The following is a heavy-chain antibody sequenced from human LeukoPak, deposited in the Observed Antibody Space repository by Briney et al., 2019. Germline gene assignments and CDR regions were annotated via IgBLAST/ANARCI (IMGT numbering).Heavy chain of an antibody. V-gene: IGHV3-33*01. D-gene: IGHD3-16*01. Sequence: GGSLRLSCAASGLTFSSYGMHWVRQAPGKGLEWVAVIWSDGSNKYYGDSVKGRFTISRDNSKNTLYLQMNSLRADDTAVYYCARDGVFLDYWGQGTLVTVSS. J-gene: IGHJ4*02. CDR3: ARDGVFLDY. CDR2: IWSDGSNK. CDR1: GLTFSSYG.